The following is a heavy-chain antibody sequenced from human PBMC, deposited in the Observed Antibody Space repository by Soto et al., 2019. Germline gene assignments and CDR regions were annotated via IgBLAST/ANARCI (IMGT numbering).Heavy chain of an antibody. Sequence: QVQLVQSGAEVKKPGSSVKVSCKASGGTFSSYVISWLRHAPGQGLEWMGGIIPMYGTVNYAQRFQDRVTITADTFASTAYMELSSLRSDDTAVYYCARDLGGCSGGSCRYNWFVPWGQGTLVTVSS. CDR3: ARDLGGCSGGSCRYNWFVP. CDR2: IIPMYGTV. J-gene: IGHJ5*02. V-gene: IGHV1-69*06. D-gene: IGHD2-15*01. CDR1: GGTFSSYV.